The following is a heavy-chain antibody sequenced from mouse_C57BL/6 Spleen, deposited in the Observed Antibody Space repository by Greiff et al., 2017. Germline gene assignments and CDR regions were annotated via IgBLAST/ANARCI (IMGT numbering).Heavy chain of an antibody. Sequence: VKLMESGPELVKPGASVKISCKASGYAFSSSWMNWVKQRPGKGLEWIGRIYPGDGDTNYNGKFKGKATLTADKSSSTAYMHISSLTSEDSAVYFGAADSSSYVGGYFDVWGTGTTVTVSS. CDR1: GYAFSSSW. J-gene: IGHJ1*03. D-gene: IGHD3-2*02. CDR2: IYPGDGDT. V-gene: IGHV1-82*01. CDR3: AADSSSYVGGYFDV.